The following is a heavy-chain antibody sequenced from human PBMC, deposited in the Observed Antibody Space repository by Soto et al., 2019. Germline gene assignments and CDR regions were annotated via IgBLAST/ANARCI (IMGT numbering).Heavy chain of an antibody. Sequence: QVQLVQSGAEVKKPGASVKVSCKASGYTFTSYEINWVRQATGQGLEWMGWMNPNSGDTGYAQKFQGRVTMTRNSSISTAYMELSSLRSEDTAVYYCARGEVLWFGELLRWGQGALVTVSS. CDR2: MNPNSGDT. V-gene: IGHV1-8*01. CDR3: ARGEVLWFGELLR. J-gene: IGHJ4*02. D-gene: IGHD3-10*01. CDR1: GYTFTSYE.